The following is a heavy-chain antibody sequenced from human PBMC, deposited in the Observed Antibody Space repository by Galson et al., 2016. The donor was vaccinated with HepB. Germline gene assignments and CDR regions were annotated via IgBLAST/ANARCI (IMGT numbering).Heavy chain of an antibody. Sequence: SLRLSCAASGFTLSGSGLNWVRQAPGKGLQWISYISSSVSPIYYADSVKGRFTISRDNAKNSVYLQMNNLRDEDTGVYYCARELVRSAFDLWGQGTMVTVSS. CDR1: GFTLSGSG. J-gene: IGHJ3*01. CDR3: ARELVRSAFDL. V-gene: IGHV3-48*02. CDR2: ISSSVSPI. D-gene: IGHD6-6*01.